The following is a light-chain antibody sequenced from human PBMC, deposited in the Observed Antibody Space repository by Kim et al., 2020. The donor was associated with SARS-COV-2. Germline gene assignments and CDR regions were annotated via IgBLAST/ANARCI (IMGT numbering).Light chain of an antibody. V-gene: IGLV2-14*03. CDR1: SSDVGGYNY. J-gene: IGLJ2*01. CDR2: GVG. Sequence: QSALTQPASVSGSPGQSITISCTGTSSDVGGYNYVSWYQQHPGKAPKLMIYGVGNRPSGVSDRFSGSKSGSTASLTISGLQAEDEADYYCSSCTSTNTVIFGGGTQLTVL. CDR3: SSCTSTNTVI.